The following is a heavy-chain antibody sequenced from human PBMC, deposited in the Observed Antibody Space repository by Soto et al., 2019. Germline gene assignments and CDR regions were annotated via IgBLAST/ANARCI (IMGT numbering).Heavy chain of an antibody. CDR1: GFTFSSYW. J-gene: IGHJ4*02. D-gene: IGHD5-18*01. CDR3: ARDYRNTALIL. Sequence: EMQLVESGGGLVQPGGSLRLSCAASGFTFSSYWMYWVRQVPGKGLVWVSRIHYDGSSTGYADSVKGRFTISRDNARNTLYLQMDSLRAEDTAVYYCARDYRNTALILWGQGTLVTVSS. V-gene: IGHV3-74*01. CDR2: IHYDGSST.